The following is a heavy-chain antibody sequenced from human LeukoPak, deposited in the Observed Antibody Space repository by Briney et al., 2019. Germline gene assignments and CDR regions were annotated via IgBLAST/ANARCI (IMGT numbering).Heavy chain of an antibody. CDR1: GGTFSSYA. D-gene: IGHD6-19*01. J-gene: IGHJ4*02. Sequence: ASVKVSCKASGGTFSSYAISWVRQAPGQGLEWMGGIIPIFGTANYAQKFQGRVTITTDESTSTAYMELSSLRSEDTAVYYCAKDRGIAVAGFDYWGQGTLVTVSS. CDR2: IIPIFGTA. V-gene: IGHV1-69*05. CDR3: AKDRGIAVAGFDY.